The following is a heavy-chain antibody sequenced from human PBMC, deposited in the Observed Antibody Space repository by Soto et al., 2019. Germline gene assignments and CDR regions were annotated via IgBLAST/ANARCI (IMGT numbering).Heavy chain of an antibody. Sequence: SETLSLTCTVSGGSVSSGSYNWSWIRQPPGKGLEWSGYIYYSGSTNYNPSLKSRVTISVDTSKNQFSLKLSSVTAADTAVYYCAREVDTAMVVWFDPGGQGTLVTGSS. CDR2: IYYSGST. J-gene: IGHJ5*02. D-gene: IGHD5-18*01. CDR1: GGSVSSGSYN. V-gene: IGHV4-61*01. CDR3: AREVDTAMVVWFDP.